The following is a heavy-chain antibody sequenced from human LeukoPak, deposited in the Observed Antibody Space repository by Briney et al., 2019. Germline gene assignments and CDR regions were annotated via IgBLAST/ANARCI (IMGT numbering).Heavy chain of an antibody. CDR3: ARGAYCSGGSCYFPYYYYYMDV. J-gene: IGHJ6*03. CDR2: ISSSGSTI. Sequence: GGSLRLSCAASGFTFSSYEMNWVRQAPGKGLEWVSYISSSGSTIYYADSVKGRFTISRDNAKNSLYLRMNSLRAEDTAVYYCARGAYCSGGSCYFPYYYYYMDVWGKGTTVTISS. D-gene: IGHD2-15*01. V-gene: IGHV3-48*03. CDR1: GFTFSSYE.